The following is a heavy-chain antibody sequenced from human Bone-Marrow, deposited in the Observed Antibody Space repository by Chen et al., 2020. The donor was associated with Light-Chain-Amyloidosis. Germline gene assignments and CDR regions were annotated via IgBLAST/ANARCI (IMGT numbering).Heavy chain of an antibody. CDR2: MYPYESDA. V-gene: IGHV5-51*01. Sequence: EVQLEQSGPEVKKPGESLKISCKGSGYTFPKYWIGWVRQMPGKGLEWMGFMYPYESDARYDPPVEGQVTISADKSITTAYLQWRSLKASDTARYYCARWRDGYNFDFWGQGTLVTVSS. CDR3: ARWRDGYNFDF. CDR1: GYTFPKYW. J-gene: IGHJ4*02. D-gene: IGHD5-12*01.